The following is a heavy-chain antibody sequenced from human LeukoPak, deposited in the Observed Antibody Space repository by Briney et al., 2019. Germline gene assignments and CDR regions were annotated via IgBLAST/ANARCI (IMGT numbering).Heavy chain of an antibody. J-gene: IGHJ4*02. V-gene: IGHV3-21*01. CDR3: AREAYDSSGYYALSSVDY. CDR1: GFSFSSYS. D-gene: IGHD3-22*01. CDR2: ISSSSSYI. Sequence: GGSLRLSCAASGFSFSSYSMNWVRQAPGKGLEWVSCISSSSSYIYYADSVKGRFTISRDNAKNTLYLQMNSLRAEDTAVYYCAREAYDSSGYYALSSVDYWGQGTLVTVSS.